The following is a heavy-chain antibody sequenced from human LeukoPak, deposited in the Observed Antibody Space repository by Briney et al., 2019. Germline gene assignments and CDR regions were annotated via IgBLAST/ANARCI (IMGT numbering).Heavy chain of an antibody. Sequence: PGGPLSLSCAASGFIFSSYWMSWVRQAAGKGVEWVSYFSSSGSTIYYAVSVTGRFTISRDNSKKSLYLQTTSLRAEDTAVYYCARHPYIDCSDYYYYMDVWGKGTTVTISS. CDR3: ARHPYIDCSDYYYYMDV. J-gene: IGHJ6*03. V-gene: IGHV3-48*04. D-gene: IGHD2-21*02. CDR1: GFIFSSYW. CDR2: FSSSGSTI.